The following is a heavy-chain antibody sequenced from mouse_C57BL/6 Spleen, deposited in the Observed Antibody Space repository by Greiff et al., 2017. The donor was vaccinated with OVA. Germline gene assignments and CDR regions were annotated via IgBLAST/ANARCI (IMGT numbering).Heavy chain of an antibody. V-gene: IGHV1-50*01. J-gene: IGHJ3*01. CDR2: IDPSDSYT. D-gene: IGHD1-1*01. CDR3: AREGVVRRAWFAY. Sequence: VQLQQPGAELVKPGASVKLSCKASGYTFTSYWMQWVKQRPGQGLEWIGEIDPSDSYTNYNQKFKGKATLTVDTSSSTAYMQLSSLTSEDSAVYYYAREGVVRRAWFAYWGQGTLVTVSA. CDR1: GYTFTSYW.